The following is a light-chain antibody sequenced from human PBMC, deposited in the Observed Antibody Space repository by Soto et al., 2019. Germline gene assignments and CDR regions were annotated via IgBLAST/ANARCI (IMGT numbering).Light chain of an antibody. CDR1: QSHSSSY. Sequence: LWTQFSCPLSLTPRKTATLSFSSRQSHSSSYIAGYQQKPGQAPRILIYGASSRATGIPARFSGSGSGTDFTLTISRLEPEDFAVYYCQQYGSSPKTFGQGTKVDIK. J-gene: IGKJ1*01. V-gene: IGKV3-20*01. CDR3: QQYGSSPKT. CDR2: GAS.